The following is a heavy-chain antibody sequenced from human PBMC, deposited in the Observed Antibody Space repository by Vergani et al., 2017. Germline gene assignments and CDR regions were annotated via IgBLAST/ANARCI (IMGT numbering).Heavy chain of an antibody. CDR3: ANSVIAGNVGGAYFCMDV. V-gene: IGHV3-30*02. Sequence: QVQLLQSGGGVVQPGGSLRLSCTLSGFTLNTYGIHWVRQAPGKGLEWVSFIWYDGSSEYYGDSVKGRFTISRDKSQNTVNLQMNSLRTEDTAVYFCANSVIAGNVGGAYFCMDVWGRGTTVTDSS. CDR1: GFTLNTYG. J-gene: IGHJ6*02. CDR2: IWYDGSSE. D-gene: IGHD2/OR15-2a*01.